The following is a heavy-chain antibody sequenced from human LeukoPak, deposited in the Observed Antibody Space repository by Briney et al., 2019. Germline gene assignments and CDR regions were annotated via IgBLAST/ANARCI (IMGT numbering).Heavy chain of an antibody. Sequence: PSQTLSLTCTVSGGSISSGGYYWSWIRQHPGKGLEWIGYIYYSGSTYYNPSLKSRVTISVDTSKNQFSLKLSSVTAADTAVYYCARDQKGSGSYKTYYYYGMDVWGQGTTVTVSS. V-gene: IGHV4-31*03. CDR2: IYYSGST. D-gene: IGHD3-10*01. CDR3: ARDQKGSGSYKTYYYYGMDV. J-gene: IGHJ6*02. CDR1: GGSISSGGYY.